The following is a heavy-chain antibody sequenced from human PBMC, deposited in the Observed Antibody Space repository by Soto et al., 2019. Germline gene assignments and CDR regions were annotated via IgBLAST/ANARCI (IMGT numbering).Heavy chain of an antibody. CDR1: GGTFSSYA. CDR3: ARELGAARPYGMDV. CDR2: IIPIFGTA. J-gene: IGHJ6*02. Sequence: SVKVSCKASGGTFSSYAISWVRQAPGQGLEWMGGIIPIFGTANYAQKFQGRVTITADKSTSTAYMELSSLRSEDTAVYYCARELGAARPYGMDVWGQGTTVTVSS. V-gene: IGHV1-69*06. D-gene: IGHD6-6*01.